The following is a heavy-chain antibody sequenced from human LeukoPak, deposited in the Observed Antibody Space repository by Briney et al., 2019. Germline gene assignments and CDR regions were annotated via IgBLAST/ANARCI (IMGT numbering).Heavy chain of an antibody. J-gene: IGHJ4*02. CDR2: ISGSGGNT. V-gene: IGHV3-23*01. CDR3: AKDVGSGWGANYFDS. D-gene: IGHD6-19*01. Sequence: GGSLRLSCAASGFTFSSYAMNWVRQAPGKGLEWVSAISGSGGNTYYAESVKGRFTISRDNSKNTLYLQMNSLRAEDTAVHYCAKDVGSGWGANYFDSWGQGTLVTVSS. CDR1: GFTFSSYA.